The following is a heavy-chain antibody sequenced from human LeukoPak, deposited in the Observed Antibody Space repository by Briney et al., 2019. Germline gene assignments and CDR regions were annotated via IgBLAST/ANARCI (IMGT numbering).Heavy chain of an antibody. CDR1: GFTFSPFW. Sequence: PGGSLRLSCAASGFTFSPFWMHWVRQAPGKGLEWVSRIKGDGTYKNYADSVRGRFTISRDNSKNTLYLQMDSLRVEDTAVYYCGGYSSLDHWGQGTLVTVSS. J-gene: IGHJ4*02. V-gene: IGHV3-74*01. CDR3: GGYSSLDH. D-gene: IGHD3-22*01. CDR2: IKGDGTYK.